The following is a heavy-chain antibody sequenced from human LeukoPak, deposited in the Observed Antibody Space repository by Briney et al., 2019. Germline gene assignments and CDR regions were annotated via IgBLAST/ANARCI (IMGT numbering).Heavy chain of an antibody. J-gene: IGHJ4*02. D-gene: IGHD3-10*01. CDR3: TTAYYYGSGSYYTYYFDY. V-gene: IGHV3-15*01. CDR2: IKSKTDGGTT. CDR1: GFTFSNAW. Sequence: GGSLRLSCAASGFTFSNAWMSWVRQAPGKGLEWVGRIKSKTDGGTTDYAAPVKGRFTTSRDDSKNTLYLQMNSLKTEDTAVYYCTTAYYYGSGSYYTYYFDYWGQGTLVTVSS.